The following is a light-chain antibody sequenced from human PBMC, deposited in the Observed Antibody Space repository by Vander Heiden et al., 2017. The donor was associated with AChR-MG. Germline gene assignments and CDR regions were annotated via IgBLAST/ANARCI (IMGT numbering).Light chain of an antibody. CDR1: QTVLYSSDNKNY. J-gene: IGKJ5*01. CDR2: WAS. V-gene: IGKV4-1*01. CDR3: QQEDSTPIT. Sequence: DIVMTQSPDSLAVSLGERATINCKSSQTVLYSSDNKNYLGWYQKKPGQPPKLLIYWASTRESGVPDRFSGSGSGTDFTLTISSLQAEDVAVYYCQQEDSTPITFGQRTRLEIK.